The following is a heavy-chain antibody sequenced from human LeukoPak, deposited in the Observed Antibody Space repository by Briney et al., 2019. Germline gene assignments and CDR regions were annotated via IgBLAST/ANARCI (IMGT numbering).Heavy chain of an antibody. V-gene: IGHV1-2*02. CDR3: AREAGPMARGYYYMDV. CDR2: INPNSGGT. Sequence: ASVKVSCKASGYTFTGYYMHWVRQAPGQGLEWMGWINPNSGGTNYAQKFQGRVTMTRDTSISTAYMELSRLRSDDTAVYYCAREAGPMARGYYYMDVWGKGTTVTVSS. CDR1: GYTFTGYY. D-gene: IGHD3-10*01. J-gene: IGHJ6*03.